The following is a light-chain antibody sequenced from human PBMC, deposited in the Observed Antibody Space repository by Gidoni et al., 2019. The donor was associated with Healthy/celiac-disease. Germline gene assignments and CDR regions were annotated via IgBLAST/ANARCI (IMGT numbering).Light chain of an antibody. CDR2: EVS. Sequence: QSALTQPASVSGSPGQAITISCTGTSSDVGGYNYVSWYQQHPGNAPKLIIYEVSNRPSGVSNRFSGSKSGNTASLTISGLQAEDEADYYCRSYTSSSTLVVFGGGTKLTVL. CDR1: SSDVGGYNY. V-gene: IGLV2-14*01. J-gene: IGLJ2*01. CDR3: RSYTSSSTLVV.